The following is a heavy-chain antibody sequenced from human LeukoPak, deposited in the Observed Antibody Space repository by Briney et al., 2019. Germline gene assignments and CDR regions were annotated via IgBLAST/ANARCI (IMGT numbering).Heavy chain of an antibody. CDR2: INPKSGGT. V-gene: IGHV1-2*02. CDR1: GYTFTGYY. J-gene: IGHJ4*02. D-gene: IGHD6-19*01. CDR3: TRDAKYSSERSDY. Sequence: ASVKVSCKASGYTFTGYYMHWVRQAPGQGLEWLGWINPKSGGTSYAQKFQGRVTLTRDTSISTAYMELNRLRSDDTALYYCTRDAKYSSERSDYLGQGTLVTVSS.